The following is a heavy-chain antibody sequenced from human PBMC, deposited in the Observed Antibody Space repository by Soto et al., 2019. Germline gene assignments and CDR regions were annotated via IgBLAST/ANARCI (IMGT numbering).Heavy chain of an antibody. Sequence: SETLSLTCAVSGYSISSGYYWGWIRQPPGKGLEWIGSIYHSGSTYYNPSLKSRVTISVDTSKNQFSLKLSSVTAADTAVYYCARSGDGYNSGYFDYWGQGTLVTVSS. D-gene: IGHD5-12*01. CDR3: ARSGDGYNSGYFDY. V-gene: IGHV4-38-2*01. CDR2: IYHSGST. J-gene: IGHJ4*02. CDR1: GYSISSGYY.